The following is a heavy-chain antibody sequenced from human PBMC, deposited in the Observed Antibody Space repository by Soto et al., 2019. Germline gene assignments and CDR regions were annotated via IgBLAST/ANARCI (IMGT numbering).Heavy chain of an antibody. CDR1: GFTFSSYS. Sequence: LRLSCAASGFTFSSYSMNWVRHAPGRGLEWVSYISSSSSTIYYADSVKGRFTISRDNAKNSLYLQMNSLRAEDTAVYYCARDLISSWYPEYFQHWGQGTLVTVSS. CDR2: ISSSSSTI. V-gene: IGHV3-48*01. CDR3: ARDLISSWYPEYFQH. D-gene: IGHD6-13*01. J-gene: IGHJ1*01.